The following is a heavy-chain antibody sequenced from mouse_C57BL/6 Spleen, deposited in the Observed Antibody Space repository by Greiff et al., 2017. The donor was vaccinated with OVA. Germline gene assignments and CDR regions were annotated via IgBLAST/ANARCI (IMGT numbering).Heavy chain of an antibody. J-gene: IGHJ2*01. CDR2: IDPETGGT. CDR1: GYTFTDYE. V-gene: IGHV1-15*01. CDR3: TRRGYYGSRGYFDY. Sequence: VQLVESGAELVRPGASVTLSCKASGYTFTDYEMHWVKQTPVHGLEWIGAIDPETGGTAYNQKFKGKAILTADKSSSTAYMELRSLTSEDSAVYYCTRRGYYGSRGYFDYWGQGTTLTVSS. D-gene: IGHD1-1*01.